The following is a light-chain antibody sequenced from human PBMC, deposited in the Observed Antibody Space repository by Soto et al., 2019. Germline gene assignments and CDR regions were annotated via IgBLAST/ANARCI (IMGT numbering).Light chain of an antibody. J-gene: IGLJ3*02. Sequence: QSVLTQPPSASGTPGQRVTISCSGSSSNIGSNTVNWYQHLPGTAPELLIYSNNQRPSGVPDRFSGSKSGTSASLAISGLQFEDESDYYCAAWDDSLNAWVFGGGTKLTV. CDR3: AAWDDSLNAWV. V-gene: IGLV1-44*01. CDR1: SSNIGSNT. CDR2: SNN.